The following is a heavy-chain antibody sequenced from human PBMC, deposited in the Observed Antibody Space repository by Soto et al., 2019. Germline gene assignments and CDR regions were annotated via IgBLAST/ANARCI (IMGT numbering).Heavy chain of an antibody. D-gene: IGHD3-10*01. CDR3: ARGGSGSDWDYYGMDV. J-gene: IGHJ6*02. CDR2: IYSGGTT. V-gene: IGHV3-66*01. Sequence: EVQLVESGGGLVQPGGSLGLSCAGSALTASRNYMSRVRQPPGKGLEWVSVIYSGGTTYYADSVKDRFSISRDNSKSTLYLQMDNLRAGDTAVYYCARGGSGSDWDYYGMDVWGQGTTVTVSS. CDR1: ALTASRNY.